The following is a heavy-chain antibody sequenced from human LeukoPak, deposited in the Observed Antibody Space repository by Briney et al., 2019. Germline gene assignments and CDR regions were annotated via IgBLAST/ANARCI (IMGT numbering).Heavy chain of an antibody. Sequence: ASVKVSCKASGYTFTGYYMHWVRQAPGQGLEWMGWINPNSGGTNYAQKFQGRVTMTRDTSISTAYMELSRLRSDDTAVYYCARVDRANTAMAPSHFDYWGQGTLVTVSS. CDR2: INPNSGGT. J-gene: IGHJ4*02. CDR3: ARVDRANTAMAPSHFDY. D-gene: IGHD5-18*01. CDR1: GYTFTGYY. V-gene: IGHV1-2*02.